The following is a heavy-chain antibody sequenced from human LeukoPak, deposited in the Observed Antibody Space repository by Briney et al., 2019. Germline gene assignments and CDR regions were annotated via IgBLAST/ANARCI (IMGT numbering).Heavy chain of an antibody. D-gene: IGHD3-22*01. J-gene: IGHJ6*03. CDR1: GGSFSGYY. V-gene: IGHV4-34*01. CDR2: INHSGST. Sequence: PSETLSLTCAVYGGSFSGYYWSWIRQPPGKGLEWIGEINHSGSTNYNPSLKSRVTISVDTSKNQFSLKLSSVTAADTAVYYCAGDGFLRYYYDSSGYYGPRDYYYMDVWGKGTTVTVSS. CDR3: AGDGFLRYYYDSSGYYGPRDYYYMDV.